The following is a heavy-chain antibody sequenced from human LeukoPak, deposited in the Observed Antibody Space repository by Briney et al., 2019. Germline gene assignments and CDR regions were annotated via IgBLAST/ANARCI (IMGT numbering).Heavy chain of an antibody. D-gene: IGHD3-22*01. V-gene: IGHV3-23*01. CDR3: AKSKWPTPDTRGYYYDTTTKATTTPYFDY. CDR1: GFTFSSYV. Sequence: GGSLRLSCAASGFTFSSYVMSWVRQAPGKGLEWVSVIGTSGGSTIYADSVKGRFTISRDDSKNTLYLQLNSLRAEDTAVYYCAKSKWPTPDTRGYYYDTTTKATTTPYFDYWGQGTLVTVSS. CDR2: IGTSGGST. J-gene: IGHJ4*02.